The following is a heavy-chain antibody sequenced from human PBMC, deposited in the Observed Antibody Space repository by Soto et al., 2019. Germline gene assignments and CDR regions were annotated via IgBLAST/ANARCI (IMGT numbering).Heavy chain of an antibody. CDR1: GYTFTTYD. Sequence: GPSVKVSCKASGYTFTTYDISWVRQATGQGLEWMGWMNPYSGNTGYAQKFQGRVTVTRNTSISTGYMELSGLRPDDTAVYYCARRKERSGPHYFDYRGQGSQVTVSS. D-gene: IGHD6-25*01. V-gene: IGHV1-8*01. CDR2: MNPYSGNT. CDR3: ARRKERSGPHYFDY. J-gene: IGHJ4*02.